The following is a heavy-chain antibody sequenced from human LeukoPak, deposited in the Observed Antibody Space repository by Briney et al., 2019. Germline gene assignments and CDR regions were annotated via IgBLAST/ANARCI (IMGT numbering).Heavy chain of an antibody. D-gene: IGHD1-26*01. V-gene: IGHV4-61*01. Sequence: SETLSLTCTVSGGSVSSGSYYWSWIRQPPGKGLEWIGYIYYSGSTKYNPSLKSRVTISIDTSKNQFSLKLSSVTAADTAMYYCAGVVGGSYSMDVWGQGTTVTVSS. CDR2: IYYSGST. CDR1: GGSVSSGSYY. J-gene: IGHJ6*03. CDR3: AGVVGGSYSMDV.